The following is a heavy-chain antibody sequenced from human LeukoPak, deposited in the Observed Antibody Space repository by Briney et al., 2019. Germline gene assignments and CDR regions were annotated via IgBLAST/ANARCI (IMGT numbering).Heavy chain of an antibody. J-gene: IGHJ4*02. V-gene: IGHV4-30-2*01. CDR1: GGSISSGGYS. Sequence: SETLSLTCAVSGGSISSGGYSWSWIRQPPGKGLEWIGYIYHSGSTYYNPSLKSRVTISVDRSKNQFSLKLSSVTAADTAVYYCAREVWSSSCYDYWGQGTLVTVSS. CDR2: IYHSGST. D-gene: IGHD6-13*01. CDR3: AREVWSSSCYDY.